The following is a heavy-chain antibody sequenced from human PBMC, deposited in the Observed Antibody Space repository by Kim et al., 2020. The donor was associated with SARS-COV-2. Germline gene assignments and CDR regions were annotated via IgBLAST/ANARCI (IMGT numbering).Heavy chain of an antibody. V-gene: IGHV3-49*04. CDR1: GFTFGDYA. CDR2: ITSKAHGGTT. Sequence: GGSLRLSCTTSGFTFGDYAVSWVRQAPGKGLEWLTFITSKAHGGTTEYAASVKGRFTISRDDSKGIAYLQMNSLKTEDTAVYYCTREDSSGWDWGQRTLVTVSP. CDR3: TREDSSGWD. J-gene: IGHJ4*02. D-gene: IGHD6-19*01.